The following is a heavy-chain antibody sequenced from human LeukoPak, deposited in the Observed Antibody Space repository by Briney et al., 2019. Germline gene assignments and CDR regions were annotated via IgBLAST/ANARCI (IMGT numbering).Heavy chain of an antibody. V-gene: IGHV4-38-2*02. CDR2: LYHSGST. CDR3: ARDYGTYFDY. D-gene: IGHD4-17*01. CDR1: GYSITSGYY. J-gene: IGHJ4*02. Sequence: PSETLSPTCALSGYSITSGYYWGWIRQTPGKGLEWIGSLYHSGSTNYNPSLKSRVTISVDTSKNQFSLKVTSVTAADTAVYYCARDYGTYFDYWGQGTLVTVSS.